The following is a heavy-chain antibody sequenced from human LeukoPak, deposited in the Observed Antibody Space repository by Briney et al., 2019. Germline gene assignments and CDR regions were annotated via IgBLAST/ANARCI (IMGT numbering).Heavy chain of an antibody. Sequence: SGPTLVNPTQTLTLTCTFSGFSLSTCGVGVGWIRQPPGKALEWLALIYWNDDKRYSPSLKSRLTITKDTSKNQVVLTMTNMDPVDTATYYCAHRRVYDYVWGSYRYFWFDPWGQGTLVTVSS. CDR2: IYWNDDK. CDR3: AHRRVYDYVWGSYRYFWFDP. V-gene: IGHV2-5*01. CDR1: GFSLSTCGVG. J-gene: IGHJ5*02. D-gene: IGHD3-16*02.